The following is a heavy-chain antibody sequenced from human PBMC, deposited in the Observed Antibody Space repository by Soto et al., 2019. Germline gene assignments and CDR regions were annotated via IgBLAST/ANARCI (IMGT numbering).Heavy chain of an antibody. CDR1: GASSSPTYW. CDR3: ARAWTATAGWANWFDR. J-gene: IGHJ5*02. Sequence: SETLSLTCAVSGASSSPTYWWSWVRQSPGKGLEWIGEIHHSGTTNYNPSLKSRVTISVDTSKTQFFLKLTSVTAADTAVYYCARAWTATAGWANWFDRWGQGTLVTVSS. V-gene: IGHV4-4*02. D-gene: IGHD6-13*01. CDR2: IHHSGTT.